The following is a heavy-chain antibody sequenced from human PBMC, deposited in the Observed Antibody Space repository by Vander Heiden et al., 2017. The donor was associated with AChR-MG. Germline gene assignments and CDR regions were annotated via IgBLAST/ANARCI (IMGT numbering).Heavy chain of an antibody. CDR1: GFTFRSYS. J-gene: IGHJ3*02. Sequence: EVQLVESGGGLVKPGGSLRLSCAASGFTFRSYSMNWVRQAPGKGLEWVSSISSSSSYIYYADSVKGRFTISRDNAKNSLYLQMNSLRAEDTAVYYCARDHYYYDSSAGAFDIWGQGTMVTVSS. D-gene: IGHD3-22*01. CDR2: ISSSSSYI. CDR3: ARDHYYYDSSAGAFDI. V-gene: IGHV3-21*01.